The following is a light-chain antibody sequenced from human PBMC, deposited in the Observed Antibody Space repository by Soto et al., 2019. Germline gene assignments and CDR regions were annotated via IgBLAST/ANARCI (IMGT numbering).Light chain of an antibody. CDR1: QSISSY. CDR3: LQDYNHPYT. J-gene: IGKJ2*01. Sequence: DIQMTQSPSSLSASVGDRVTITCRASQSISSYLNWYQQKPGKAPKLLIYAASSLQSGVPSRFSGSGSGTDFTLTISSLQPEDFATYYCLQDYNHPYTFGQGTKLEVK. CDR2: AAS. V-gene: IGKV1-39*01.